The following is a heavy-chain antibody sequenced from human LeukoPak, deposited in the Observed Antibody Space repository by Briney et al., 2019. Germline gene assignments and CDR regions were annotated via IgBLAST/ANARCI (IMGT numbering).Heavy chain of an antibody. CDR1: GFTFSSYA. J-gene: IGHJ6*02. Sequence: GSLRLSCAASGFTFSSYAMSWIRQPPGKGLEWIGEINHSGSTNYNPSLKSRVTISVDTSKNQFSLKLSSVTAADTAVYYCARDSDSSSWLPLGYYGMDVWGQGTTVTVSS. V-gene: IGHV4-34*01. D-gene: IGHD6-13*01. CDR2: INHSGST. CDR3: ARDSDSSSWLPLGYYGMDV.